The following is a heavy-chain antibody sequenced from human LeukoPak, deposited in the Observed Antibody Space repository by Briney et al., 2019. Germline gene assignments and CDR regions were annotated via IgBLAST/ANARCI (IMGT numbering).Heavy chain of an antibody. V-gene: IGHV4-59*01. D-gene: IGHD1-26*01. Sequence: SSETLSLTCTVSGGSISSYYWSWIRQPPGKGLEWLGYIYYSGSTNYNPSLKMRGTIAVDTSKNQFSLKLRSVTGADTAVYYCAGGLSGDWGQGTLVTVSS. CDR3: AGGLSGD. J-gene: IGHJ4*02. CDR1: GGSISSYY. CDR2: IYYSGST.